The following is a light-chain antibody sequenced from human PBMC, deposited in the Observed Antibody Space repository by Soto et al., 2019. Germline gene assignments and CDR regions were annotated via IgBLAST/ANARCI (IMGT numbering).Light chain of an antibody. J-gene: IGKJ1*01. V-gene: IGKV3-11*01. Sequence: EIVLTQSPATLSLSPGERATLSCRASQSVSSYLAWYQQKPGQAPRLLIYDASNRATGIPARFSGSGSGTDFTLTISSLEPEDFAVYYCQQRPTWSRGETFGQGTKVEIK. CDR3: QQRPTWSRGET. CDR1: QSVSSY. CDR2: DAS.